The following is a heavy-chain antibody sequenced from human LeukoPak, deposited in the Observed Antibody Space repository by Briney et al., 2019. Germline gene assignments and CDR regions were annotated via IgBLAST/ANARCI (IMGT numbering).Heavy chain of an antibody. D-gene: IGHD3-10*02. Sequence: GGSLRLSCAASGFTFSSYWMTWVRQAPGKGLEWVSAISGSGGSTYYADSVKGRFTISRDNAKDSLYLQMNSLRAEDTAVYYCAELGITMIGGVWGKGTTVTISS. J-gene: IGHJ6*04. CDR3: AELGITMIGGV. CDR1: GFTFSSYW. CDR2: ISGSGGST. V-gene: IGHV3-23*01.